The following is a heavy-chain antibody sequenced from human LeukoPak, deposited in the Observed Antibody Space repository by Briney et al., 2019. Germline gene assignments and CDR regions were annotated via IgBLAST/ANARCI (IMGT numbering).Heavy chain of an antibody. D-gene: IGHD5-18*01. CDR1: GFIFSSYG. CDR2: IRYDGSNK. J-gene: IGHJ4*02. CDR3: AKEGTKDRDTAMGAYYFDY. V-gene: IGHV3-30*02. Sequence: PGGSLRLSCAASGFIFSSYGMHWVRQAPGKGLEWVAFIRYDGSNKYYADSVEGRFTISRDNSKNTLYLQMNSLRAEDTAVYYCAKEGTKDRDTAMGAYYFDYWGQGTLVTVSS.